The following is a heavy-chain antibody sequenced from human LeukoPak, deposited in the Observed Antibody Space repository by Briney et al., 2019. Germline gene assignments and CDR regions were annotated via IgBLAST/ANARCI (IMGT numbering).Heavy chain of an antibody. D-gene: IGHD3-10*01. Sequence: PGGSLRLSCAASGFTFSDYWMNWVRQAPGKGLEWVANMKEDGSEKYCVDCVKGRFTISRDNAKSSLYLQMNSLRVEDTAVYYCARGPNYGSRSDYFDYWGQGTLVTVSS. CDR3: ARGPNYGSRSDYFDY. V-gene: IGHV3-7*03. J-gene: IGHJ4*02. CDR2: MKEDGSEK. CDR1: GFTFSDYW.